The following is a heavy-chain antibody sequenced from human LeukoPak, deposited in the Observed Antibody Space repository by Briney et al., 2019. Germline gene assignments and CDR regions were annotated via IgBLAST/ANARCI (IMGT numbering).Heavy chain of an antibody. CDR2: ISAYNGDI. CDR1: GYTFTKYG. J-gene: IGHJ3*02. Sequence: GASVTVPCKASGYTFTKYGVSWVRQAPGQGLEWMGWISAYNGDIKYAQRGKGRVTMTTDTSTSTVYMELRSLRSDDTAVYYCARESGSDAFDIWGQGTMVTVSS. V-gene: IGHV1-18*01. CDR3: ARESGSDAFDI.